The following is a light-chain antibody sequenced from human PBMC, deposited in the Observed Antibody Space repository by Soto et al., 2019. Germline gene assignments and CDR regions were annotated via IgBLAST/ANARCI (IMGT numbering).Light chain of an antibody. Sequence: DMQMTQCPSTLSRCVGERVTITCRASQTISIWLACYQQIPGKAPKLLIYKASSLESGVPSRFSGSGSGTEFTLTISSLQPDDFATYYCQQYNSYRTFGQGTKVDIK. CDR2: KAS. J-gene: IGKJ1*01. V-gene: IGKV1-5*03. CDR1: QTISIW. CDR3: QQYNSYRT.